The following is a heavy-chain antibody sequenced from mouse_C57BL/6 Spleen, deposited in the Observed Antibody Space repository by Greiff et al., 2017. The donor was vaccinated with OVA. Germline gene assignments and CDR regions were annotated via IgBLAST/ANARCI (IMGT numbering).Heavy chain of an antibody. V-gene: IGHV6-3*01. CDR2: IRLKSDNFAT. CDR3: PRSSDYAMDY. CDR1: GFTFSNYW. D-gene: IGHD3-1*01. Sequence: EVMLVESGGGLVQPGGSMKLSCVASGFTFSNYWMNWVRQSPEKGLEWVAPIRLKSDNFATPYEGSVTGRFTISRDDSKSSVDLHMNNFRAGDTGIYYCPRSSDYAMDYWGQGTSVTVSS. J-gene: IGHJ4*01.